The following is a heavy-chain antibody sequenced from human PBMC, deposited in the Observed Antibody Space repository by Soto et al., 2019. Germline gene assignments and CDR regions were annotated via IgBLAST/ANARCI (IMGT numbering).Heavy chain of an antibody. CDR2: ISFSSSNI. CDR3: ASAPQWTPILRAGMDV. J-gene: IGHJ6*02. D-gene: IGHD2-15*01. CDR1: GFTFSSVS. Sequence: EVSLVESGGGLVKPGGSLRRSCAASGFTFSSVSMKWFRQAPGKRLESVASISFSSSNINHPDPLKGRFSICRENAQNSVSLQLNSLRAEATAVYYCASAPQWTPILRAGMDVRGRGTKVIVAS. V-gene: IGHV3-21*01.